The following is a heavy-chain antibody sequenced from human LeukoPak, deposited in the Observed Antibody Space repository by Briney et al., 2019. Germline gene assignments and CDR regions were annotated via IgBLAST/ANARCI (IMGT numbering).Heavy chain of an antibody. Sequence: GGSLRLSCSASGFTFSSYAMHWVRQAPGKGLEYVSAISSNGGSTCYADSVKGRFTISRDNSKNTLYLQMSSLRAEDTAVYYCVKSDLRIRVAGTGGDYWGQGTLVTVSS. V-gene: IGHV3-64D*06. J-gene: IGHJ4*02. D-gene: IGHD6-19*01. CDR2: ISSNGGST. CDR1: GFTFSSYA. CDR3: VKSDLRIRVAGTGGDY.